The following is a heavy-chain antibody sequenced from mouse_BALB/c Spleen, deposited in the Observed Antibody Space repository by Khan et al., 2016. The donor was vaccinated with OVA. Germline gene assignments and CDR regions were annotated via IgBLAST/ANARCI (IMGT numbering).Heavy chain of an antibody. CDR1: GYTFTDYA. V-gene: IGHV1S137*01. J-gene: IGHJ2*01. D-gene: IGHD2-3*01. CDR2: ISTYSGNT. CDR3: ASPAYDGYYDY. Sequence: VQLQESGPELVRPGVSVKISCKGSGYTFTDYAIYWVKQSHAKSLEWVGLISTYSGNTNYNQKFKVKATMTVDKSSSTAYMELARLTSEDSAIYYCASPAYDGYYDYWGQGTTLTVSS.